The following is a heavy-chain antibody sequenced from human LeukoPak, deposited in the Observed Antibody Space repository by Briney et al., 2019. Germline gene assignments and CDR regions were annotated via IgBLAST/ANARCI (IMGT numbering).Heavy chain of an antibody. Sequence: GGSLRLSCAASGFTFSDYYMSWIRQAPGKGLEWVSYISSSGSTIYCADSVKGRFTISRDNAKNSLYLQMNSLRAEDTAVYYCARSTGWLLLYYYYYMDVWGKGTTVTVSS. CDR2: ISSSGSTI. CDR1: GFTFSDYY. CDR3: ARSTGWLLLYYYYYMDV. V-gene: IGHV3-11*01. D-gene: IGHD5-12*01. J-gene: IGHJ6*03.